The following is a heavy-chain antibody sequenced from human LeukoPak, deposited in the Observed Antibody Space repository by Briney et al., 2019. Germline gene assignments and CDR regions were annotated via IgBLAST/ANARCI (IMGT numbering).Heavy chain of an antibody. Sequence: SVKVSCKASGYTFTGYYMHWVRQAPGQGLEWVGWINPNSGGTNYAQKFQGRVTMTRDTSISTAYMELSRLRSDDTAVYYCARDSPSLSSWRDYYYYGMDVWGQGTTVTVSS. J-gene: IGHJ6*02. CDR3: ARDSPSLSSWRDYYYYGMDV. D-gene: IGHD6-13*01. CDR2: INPNSGGT. V-gene: IGHV1-2*02. CDR1: GYTFTGYY.